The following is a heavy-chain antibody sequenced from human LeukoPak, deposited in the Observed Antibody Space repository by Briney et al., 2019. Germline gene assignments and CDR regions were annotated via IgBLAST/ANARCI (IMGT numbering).Heavy chain of an antibody. V-gene: IGHV4-59*01. CDR3: ARLNDIAVAGSPKDWYFDL. CDR2: IYYSGST. CDR1: GDSISGYY. D-gene: IGHD6-19*01. J-gene: IGHJ2*01. Sequence: SETLSLTCIVSGDSISGYYWNWIRQAPAKGLEWIGYIYYSGSTNYNPSLKSRVALSVDTSKLQFSLKLSSVTAADTAVYYCARLNDIAVAGSPKDWYFDLWAVAPWSLSPQ.